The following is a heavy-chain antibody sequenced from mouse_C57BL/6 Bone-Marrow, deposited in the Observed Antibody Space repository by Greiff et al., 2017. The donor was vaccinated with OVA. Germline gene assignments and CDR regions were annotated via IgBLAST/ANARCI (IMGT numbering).Heavy chain of an antibody. Sequence: VQLQQSGPELVKPGASVKISCKASGYSFTGYYMNWVKQSPEKSLEWIGEINPSTGGTTYNQKFKAKATLTVDKSSSTAYMQLNSLTSEDSAVYFCARRVRAMDYWGQGTSVTVSS. CDR3: ARRVRAMDY. J-gene: IGHJ4*01. D-gene: IGHD2-1*01. CDR2: INPSTGGT. CDR1: GYSFTGYY. V-gene: IGHV1-42*01.